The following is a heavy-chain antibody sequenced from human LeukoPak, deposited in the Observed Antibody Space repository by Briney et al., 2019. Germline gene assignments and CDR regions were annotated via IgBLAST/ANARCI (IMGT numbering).Heavy chain of an antibody. Sequence: ASVKVSCKASGYTFTSYGISWVRQAPGQGLEWMGWISAYNGNTNYAQKLQGRVTMTTDTSTSTAYMELRSLRSDDTAVYYCARGQPQPSMDYYDSSGYYYDWFDPWGQGTLVTVS. D-gene: IGHD3-22*01. V-gene: IGHV1-18*01. CDR3: ARGQPQPSMDYYDSSGYYYDWFDP. J-gene: IGHJ5*02. CDR2: ISAYNGNT. CDR1: GYTFTSYG.